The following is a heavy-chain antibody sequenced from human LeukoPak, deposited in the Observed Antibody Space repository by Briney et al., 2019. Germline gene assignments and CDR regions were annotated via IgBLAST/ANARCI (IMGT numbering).Heavy chain of an antibody. CDR2: IFYSGST. V-gene: IGHV4-59*01. J-gene: IGHJ2*01. D-gene: IGHD6-13*01. Sequence: ASETLSLTCTVSGGSISSYYWSWIRQPPGKGLEWIGYIFYSGSTNYNPSLKSRVTISVDTSKNQFSLKLSSVTAADTAVYYCARVYYSNSYDYWYFDLWGRGTLVTVSS. CDR1: GGSISSYY. CDR3: ARVYYSNSYDYWYFDL.